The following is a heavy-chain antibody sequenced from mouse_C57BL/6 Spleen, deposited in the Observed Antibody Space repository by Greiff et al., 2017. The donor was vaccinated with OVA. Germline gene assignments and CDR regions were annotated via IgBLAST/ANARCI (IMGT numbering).Heavy chain of an antibody. CDR2: IHPNSGST. V-gene: IGHV1-64*01. Sequence: QVQLQQPGAELVKPGASVKLSCKASGYTFTSYWMHWVKQRPGQGLEWIGMIHPNSGSTNYNEKFKSKATLTVDKSSSTAYMQLSSLTSEDAAVYYCARRYYSNYGYYAMDYWGQGTSVTVAS. CDR1: GYTFTSYW. D-gene: IGHD2-5*01. J-gene: IGHJ4*01. CDR3: ARRYYSNYGYYAMDY.